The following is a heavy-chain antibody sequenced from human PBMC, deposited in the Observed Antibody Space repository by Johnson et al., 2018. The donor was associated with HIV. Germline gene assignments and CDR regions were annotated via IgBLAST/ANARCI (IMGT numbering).Heavy chain of an antibody. Sequence: VQLVESGGGVVQPGRSLRLSCAASGFTFSSYALHWVRQAPGKGLEWVALISFDGSNKYYSDSVKGRFTISRDNSKNMVYLQMNSLRAEDTAVYYCTTGTIAAAGLDAFDIWGQGTMVTVSS. CDR1: GFTFSSYA. J-gene: IGHJ3*02. V-gene: IGHV3-30-3*01. D-gene: IGHD6-13*01. CDR3: TTGTIAAAGLDAFDI. CDR2: ISFDGSNK.